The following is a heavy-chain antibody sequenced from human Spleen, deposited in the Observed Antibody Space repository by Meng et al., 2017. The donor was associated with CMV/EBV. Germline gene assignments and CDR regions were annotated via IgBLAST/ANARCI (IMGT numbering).Heavy chain of an antibody. CDR3: ATKRVVTGVDY. Sequence: CAASGFTFSSYSKNWVRQAPGKGLEWVSSISSSSSYIYYADSVKGRFTISRDNAKNSLYLQMNSLRAEDTAVYYCATKRVVTGVDYWGQGTLVTVSS. D-gene: IGHD4-23*01. CDR1: GFTFSSYS. V-gene: IGHV3-21*01. CDR2: ISSSSSYI. J-gene: IGHJ4*02.